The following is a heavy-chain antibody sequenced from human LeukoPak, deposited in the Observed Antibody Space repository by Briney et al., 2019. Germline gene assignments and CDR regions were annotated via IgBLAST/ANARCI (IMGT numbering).Heavy chain of an antibody. CDR2: INHSGST. V-gene: IGHV4-34*01. CDR3: ARDPPPRTTMVRGVIINDAFDI. D-gene: IGHD3-10*01. Sequence: PSETLSLTCAVYGGSFGGYYWSWIRQPPGKGLEWIGEINHSGSTNYNPSLKSRVTISVDTSKNQFSLKLSSVTAADTAVYYCARDPPPRTTMVRGVIINDAFDIWGQGTMVTVSS. CDR1: GGSFGGYY. J-gene: IGHJ3*02.